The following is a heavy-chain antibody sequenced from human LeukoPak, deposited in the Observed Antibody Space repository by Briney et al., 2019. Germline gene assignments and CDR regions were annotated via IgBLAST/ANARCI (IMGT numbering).Heavy chain of an antibody. CDR3: ARKSTHYYDSSGEFDY. D-gene: IGHD3-22*01. V-gene: IGHV7-4-1*02. Sequence: ASVKVSCKASGHTFTSYAMNWVRQAPAQGLEWMGWINTNTGNPTYAQGFTGRFVFSLDTSVSTAYLQISSLKAEDTAVYYCARKSTHYYDSSGEFDYWGQGTLVTVSS. CDR2: INTNTGNP. CDR1: GHTFTSYA. J-gene: IGHJ4*02.